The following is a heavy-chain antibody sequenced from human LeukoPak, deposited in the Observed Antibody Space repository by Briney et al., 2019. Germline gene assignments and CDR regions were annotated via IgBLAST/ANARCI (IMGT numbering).Heavy chain of an antibody. Sequence: PSETLSLTCTVSGYSISSGYYWGWIRQPPGKGLEWIGSIYHSGSTNYNPSLKSRVTISVDTSKNQFSLKLSSVTAADTAVYYCARGRRRSYFDYWGQGTLVTVSS. CDR3: ARGRRRSYFDY. CDR1: GYSISSGYY. V-gene: IGHV4-38-2*02. CDR2: IYHSGST. J-gene: IGHJ4*02.